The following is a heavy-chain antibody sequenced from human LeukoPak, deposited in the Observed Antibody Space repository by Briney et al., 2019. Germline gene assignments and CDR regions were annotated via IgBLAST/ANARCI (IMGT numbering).Heavy chain of an antibody. J-gene: IGHJ4*02. Sequence: PGGSLRLSCEASGFTVSSNYMSWVRQAPGKGLEWVSVIYSGGSTYYADSVKGRFTISRDNPKNSLYLQMNSLRDEDTAVYYCARDWGIAAAGTREWRTTYYFDYWGQGTLVTVSS. V-gene: IGHV3-53*01. D-gene: IGHD6-13*01. CDR3: ARDWGIAAAGTREWRTTYYFDY. CDR1: GFTVSSNY. CDR2: IYSGGST.